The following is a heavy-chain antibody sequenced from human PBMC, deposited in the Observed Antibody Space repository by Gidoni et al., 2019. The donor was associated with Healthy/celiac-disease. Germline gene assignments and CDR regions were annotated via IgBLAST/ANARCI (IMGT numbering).Heavy chain of an antibody. CDR2: ISSSSSDI. CDR3: ATNRPDYYDSSGYKTDY. Sequence: EVQLVESGGGLVKPGGSLRLSCAASGFTFSRYRMNWVRQAPGKGLEWCSSISSSSSDIYYADSVKGRFTISRDNAKNSLYLQMNSLRAEDTAVYYCATNRPDYYDSSGYKTDYWGQGTLVTVSS. V-gene: IGHV3-21*01. J-gene: IGHJ4*02. CDR1: GFTFSRYR. D-gene: IGHD3-22*01.